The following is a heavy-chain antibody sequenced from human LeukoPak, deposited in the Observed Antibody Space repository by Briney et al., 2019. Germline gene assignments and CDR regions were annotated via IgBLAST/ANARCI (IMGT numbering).Heavy chain of an antibody. Sequence: GASVKVSCRASGYTFTAHYIHWVRQAPGQGLEWMGWIDPNSGGTNYAQKFQGSVTMTGDASIATAFMELGRLRSDDTATYYCARGRGTTMVRGIITNYFDLWGRGSLVTVSS. CDR2: IDPNSGGT. CDR3: ARGRGTTMVRGIITNYFDL. D-gene: IGHD3-10*01. J-gene: IGHJ2*01. V-gene: IGHV1-2*02. CDR1: GYTFTAHY.